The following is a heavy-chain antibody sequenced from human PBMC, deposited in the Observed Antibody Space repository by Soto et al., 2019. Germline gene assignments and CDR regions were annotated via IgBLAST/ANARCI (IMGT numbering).Heavy chain of an antibody. CDR3: ARDRPDSKYQLLTDY. Sequence: QVQLVQSGAEVKKPGSSVKVSCKASGGTFSSYTISRVRQAPGQGLEWMGRIIPILGIANYAQKFQGRVTITADKSTSTAYMELSSLRSEDTAVYYCARDRPDSKYQLLTDYWGQGTLVTVSS. CDR1: GGTFSSYT. D-gene: IGHD2-2*01. J-gene: IGHJ4*02. CDR2: IIPILGIA. V-gene: IGHV1-69*08.